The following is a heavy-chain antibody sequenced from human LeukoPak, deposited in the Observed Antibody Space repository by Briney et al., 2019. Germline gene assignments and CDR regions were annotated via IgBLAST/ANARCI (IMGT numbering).Heavy chain of an antibody. D-gene: IGHD2-15*01. CDR2: INPNSGGT. CDR3: ARVYGSGGSCYSDY. V-gene: IGHV1-2*06. Sequence: ASVKVSCKASGYTFTGYYMHWVRQAPGLGLEWMGRINPNSGGTNYAQKFQGRVTMTRDTSISTAYMELSRLRADDTAVYYCARVYGSGGSCYSDYWGQGTLVTVSS. J-gene: IGHJ4*02. CDR1: GYTFTGYY.